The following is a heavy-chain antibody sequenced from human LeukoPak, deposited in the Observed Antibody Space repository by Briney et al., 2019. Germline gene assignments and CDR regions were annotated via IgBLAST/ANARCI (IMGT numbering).Heavy chain of an antibody. J-gene: IGHJ4*02. CDR1: GFTFSSYG. D-gene: IGHD2-15*01. CDR2: ISYDGSNE. Sequence: PGGSLRLSCAASGFTFSSYGMHRVRQAPGKGLEWGAVISYDGSNEYYPDSVKGVITISRDYTKNTLYLQMNSLRAEDAAVYYCAKDLAVVVVAADAFDYWGQGTLVTVSS. V-gene: IGHV3-30*18. CDR3: AKDLAVVVVAADAFDY.